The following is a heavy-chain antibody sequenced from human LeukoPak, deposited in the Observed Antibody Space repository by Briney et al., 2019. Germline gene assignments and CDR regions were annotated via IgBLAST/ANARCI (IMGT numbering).Heavy chain of an antibody. D-gene: IGHD6-13*01. V-gene: IGHV3-21*01. CDR2: ISYSSRHI. CDR3: ASGRVVQQLVLGAFDV. J-gene: IGHJ3*01. Sequence: PGGSLRLSCAGSEVTFSPYSLNWVRQAPGKGLEWVSSISYSSRHIYYADSVKGRFTISRDNAKNSLYLQMNSLRADDTAVYYCASGRVVQQLVLGAFDVWGQGTMVTVSS. CDR1: EVTFSPYS.